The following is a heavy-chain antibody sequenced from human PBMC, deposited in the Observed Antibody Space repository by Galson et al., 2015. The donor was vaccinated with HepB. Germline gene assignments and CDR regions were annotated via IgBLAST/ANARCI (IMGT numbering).Heavy chain of an antibody. CDR2: INAGNGNT. CDR3: ARVHLRFGELVLLSGVGMDV. CDR1: GYTFTSYA. Sequence: SVKVSCKASGYTFTSYAMHWVRQAPGQRLEWMGWINAGNGNTKYSQKFQGRVTITRDTSASTAYMELSSLRSEDTAVYYCARVHLRFGELVLLSGVGMDVWGQGTTVTVSS. J-gene: IGHJ6*02. D-gene: IGHD3-10*01. V-gene: IGHV1-3*01.